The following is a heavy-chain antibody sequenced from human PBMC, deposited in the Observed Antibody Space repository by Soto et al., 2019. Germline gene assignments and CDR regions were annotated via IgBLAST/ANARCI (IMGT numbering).Heavy chain of an antibody. CDR2: IYYSGST. CDR3: ARAQGATIWGWFDT. J-gene: IGHJ5*02. CDR1: GGSISSGGYY. V-gene: IGHV4-31*03. D-gene: IGHD5-12*01. Sequence: QVQLQESGPGLVKPSQTLSLTCTVSGGSISSGGYYWSWIRQHPGKGLEWIGYIYYSGSTYYNPSLTSRVTLAADTSKHQFSLKLSSVTAADTAVYSCARAQGATIWGWFDTWGQGTLVTVSS.